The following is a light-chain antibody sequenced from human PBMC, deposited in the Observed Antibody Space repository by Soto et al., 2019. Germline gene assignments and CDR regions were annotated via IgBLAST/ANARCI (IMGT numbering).Light chain of an antibody. V-gene: IGLV2-14*01. J-gene: IGLJ1*01. CDR2: EVS. CDR1: SSDVGSYDH. CDR3: SSLTTRFTYV. Sequence: QSALTQPASVSGSPGQSITISCSGTSSDVGSYDHVAWYQQFPGKTPKLMIYEVSNRPSGVSSRFSGSKSGNTASLTISGLQAEDEADYYCSSLTTRFTYVFGTGTKVTVL.